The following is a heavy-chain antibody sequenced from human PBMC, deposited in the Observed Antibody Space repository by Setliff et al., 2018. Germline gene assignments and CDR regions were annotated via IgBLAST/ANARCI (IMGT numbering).Heavy chain of an antibody. V-gene: IGHV4-61*02. CDR3: ARDYYDSRGSYAFDI. J-gene: IGHJ3*02. CDR2: IYVNGGST. D-gene: IGHD3-22*01. Sequence: SETLSLTCSVSGDSISSGIYHWSWIRQPAGKGLEWIGRIYVNGGSTTYSPSLKSRVTISVDTSKNQFSLNLSSVTAADTAMYYCARDYYDSRGSYAFDIWGQGTVVTVSS. CDR1: GDSISSGIYH.